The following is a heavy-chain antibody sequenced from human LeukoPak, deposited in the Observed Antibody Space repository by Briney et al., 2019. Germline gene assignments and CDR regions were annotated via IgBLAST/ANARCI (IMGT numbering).Heavy chain of an antibody. Sequence: HPGGSLRLSCAASGFTFSSYGMHWVRQAPGKGLEWVAVIWYDGSNKYYADSVKGRFTISRDNSKSTLYLQMNSLRAEDTAVYYCAKDLVAYSDSSPSSYWGQGTLVTVSS. CDR3: AKDLVAYSDSSPSSY. CDR2: IWYDGSNK. D-gene: IGHD6-13*01. CDR1: GFTFSSYG. V-gene: IGHV3-30*02. J-gene: IGHJ4*02.